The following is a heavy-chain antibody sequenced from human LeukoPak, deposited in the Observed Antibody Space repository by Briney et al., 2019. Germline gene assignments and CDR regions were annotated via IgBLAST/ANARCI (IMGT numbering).Heavy chain of an antibody. D-gene: IGHD3-22*01. V-gene: IGHV1-46*01. CDR3: AREGSRGYYYFDY. CDR1: GYTFTSYY. J-gene: IGHJ4*02. CDR2: INPSGGST. Sequence: ASVKVSCKASGYTFTSYYMHWVRQAPGQGLAWMGIINPSGGSTSYAQKFQGRVTMSRDTSTSTVFMELSSLRSEDTAVYYCAREGSRGYYYFDYWGQGTLVTVSS.